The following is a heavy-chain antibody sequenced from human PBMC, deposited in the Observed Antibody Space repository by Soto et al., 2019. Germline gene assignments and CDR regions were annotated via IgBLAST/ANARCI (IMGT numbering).Heavy chain of an antibody. CDR1: GGSISSYY. CDR2: IYYSGST. Sequence: QVQLQESGPGLVKPSETLSLTCTVSGGSISSYYWSWIRQPPGKGLEWIGYIYYSGSTNYNPSLKSRVTISVETSKNQFSLKLSSVTAADTAVYYCARLERATYWYFDLWGRGTLVTVSS. D-gene: IGHD6-25*01. CDR3: ARLERATYWYFDL. V-gene: IGHV4-59*08. J-gene: IGHJ2*01.